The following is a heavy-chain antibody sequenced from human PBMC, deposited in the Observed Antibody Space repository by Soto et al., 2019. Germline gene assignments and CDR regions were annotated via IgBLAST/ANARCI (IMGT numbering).Heavy chain of an antibody. J-gene: IGHJ3*02. CDR1: GGTFSSYA. D-gene: IGHD3-22*01. V-gene: IGHV1-69*13. CDR3: ARARGSYYYDSSGYYPSPDAFDI. Sequence: SVKVSCKASGGTFSSYAVSWVRQAPGQGLEWMGGIIPIFGTANYAQKFQGRVTITADESTSTAYMELSSLRSEDTAVYYCARARGSYYYDSSGYYPSPDAFDIWGQGTMVTVSS. CDR2: IIPIFGTA.